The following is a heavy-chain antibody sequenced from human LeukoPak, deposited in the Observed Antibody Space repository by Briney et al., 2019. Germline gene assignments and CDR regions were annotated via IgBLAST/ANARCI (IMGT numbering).Heavy chain of an antibody. D-gene: IGHD3-22*01. Sequence: SETLSLTCTVSGGSISSGDYYWTWIRQPPGKGLEWTGYISYSGSTYYNPSLKSRITMSVDTSKNQFSLKLSSVTAADTAVYYCARGPSSGSYLWYFDVWGRGTLVTVSS. J-gene: IGHJ2*01. CDR1: GGSISSGDYY. V-gene: IGHV4-30-4*01. CDR3: ARGPSSGSYLWYFDV. CDR2: ISYSGST.